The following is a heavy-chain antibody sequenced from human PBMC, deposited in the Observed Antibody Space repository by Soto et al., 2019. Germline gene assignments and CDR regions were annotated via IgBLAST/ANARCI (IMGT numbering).Heavy chain of an antibody. V-gene: IGHV4-34*01. J-gene: IGHJ3*02. CDR2: INHSGST. D-gene: IGHD6-19*01. Sequence: SETLSLTCAVYGGSFSGYYWSWIRQPPGKGLEWIGEINHSGSTNYNPSLKSRVTISVDTSKNQFSLKLSSVTAADTAVYYCARRGRVAVAGTLSSIAFDIWGQGTMVTVSS. CDR3: ARRGRVAVAGTLSSIAFDI. CDR1: GGSFSGYY.